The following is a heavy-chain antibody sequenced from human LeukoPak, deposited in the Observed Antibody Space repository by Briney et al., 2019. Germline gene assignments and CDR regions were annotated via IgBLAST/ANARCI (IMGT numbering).Heavy chain of an antibody. Sequence: SVTVSCKASGYTFTGYYMHWVRQAPGQGLEWMGGYIPVFGTANYAQKFQGRVTITADKSTTTAYMELSSLRSDDTAVYYCARVTQTYYYGSGSSQKYYYYYYMDVWGKGTTVTISS. D-gene: IGHD3-10*01. CDR2: YIPVFGTA. V-gene: IGHV1-69*06. CDR3: ARVTQTYYYGSGSSQKYYYYYYMDV. J-gene: IGHJ6*03. CDR1: GYTFTGYY.